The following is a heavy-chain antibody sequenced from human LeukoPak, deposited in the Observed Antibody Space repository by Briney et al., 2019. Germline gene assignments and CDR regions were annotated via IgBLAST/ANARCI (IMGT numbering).Heavy chain of an antibody. Sequence: SETLSLTCAVYGGSFSGYYWSWIRQSPGKGLEWIGEINHSGSTNYNPSLKSRVTISVDTSKNQFSLKLSSVTAADTAVYYCARADPRYCSSTSCYSHYYYYGMDVWGQGTTVTVSS. J-gene: IGHJ6*02. CDR3: ARADPRYCSSTSCYSHYYYYGMDV. CDR1: GGSFSGYY. CDR2: INHSGST. D-gene: IGHD2-2*02. V-gene: IGHV4-34*01.